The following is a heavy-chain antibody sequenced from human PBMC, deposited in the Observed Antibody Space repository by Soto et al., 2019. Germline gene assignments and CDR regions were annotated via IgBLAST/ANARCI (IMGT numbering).Heavy chain of an antibody. CDR2: IYYSGST. D-gene: IGHD5-12*01. Sequence: SETLSLTCTVSGGSISSGGYYWSWIRQHPGKGLEWIGYIYYSGSTYYNPSLKSRVTISVDTSKNQFSLKLSSVTAADTAVYYCARRVATIETFDYWGQGTLVTVSS. J-gene: IGHJ4*02. V-gene: IGHV4-31*03. CDR1: GGSISSGGYY. CDR3: ARRVATIETFDY.